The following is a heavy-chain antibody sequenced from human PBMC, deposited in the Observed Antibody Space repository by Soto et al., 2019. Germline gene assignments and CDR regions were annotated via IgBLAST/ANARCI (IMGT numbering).Heavy chain of an antibody. V-gene: IGHV5-10-1*01. CDR2: IDPSDSYT. CDR1: GYSFTSYW. CDR3: ARRSIDIVVVPAAIRSYYYYYGMDV. D-gene: IGHD2-2*02. J-gene: IGHJ6*02. Sequence: PGESLKISCKGSGYSFTSYWISWVRQMPGKGLEWMGRIDPSDSYTNYSPSFQGHVTISADKSISTAYLQWSSLKASDTAMYYCARRSIDIVVVPAAIRSYYYYYGMDVWDQGTTVTVS.